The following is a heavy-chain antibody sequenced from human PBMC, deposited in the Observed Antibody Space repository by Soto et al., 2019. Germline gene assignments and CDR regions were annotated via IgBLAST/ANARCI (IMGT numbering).Heavy chain of an antibody. CDR2: IIPILGIA. D-gene: IGHD3-10*01. CDR3: AIYGSGSHLPFDY. J-gene: IGHJ4*02. CDR1: GGTFSSYT. Sequence: QVQLVQSGAEVKKPGSSVKVSCKASGGTFSSYTISWVRQAPGQGLEWMGRIIPILGIANYAQKFQGRVTITADKSTSTAYMELSSLRSEDTAVYYCAIYGSGSHLPFDYWGQGTLVTVSS. V-gene: IGHV1-69*02.